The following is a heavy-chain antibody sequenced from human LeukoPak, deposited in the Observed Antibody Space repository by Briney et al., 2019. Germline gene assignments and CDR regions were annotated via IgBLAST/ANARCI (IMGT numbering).Heavy chain of an antibody. CDR1: GYTFTGYF. Sequence: GASVKVSCKASGYTFTGYFMHWVRQAPGQGLEWMGWISAYNGNTNYAQKLQGRVTMTTDTSTSTAYMELRSLRSDDTAVYYCARDRAYDSSELDYWGQGTLVTVSS. V-gene: IGHV1-18*04. CDR3: ARDRAYDSSELDY. D-gene: IGHD3-22*01. J-gene: IGHJ4*02. CDR2: ISAYNGNT.